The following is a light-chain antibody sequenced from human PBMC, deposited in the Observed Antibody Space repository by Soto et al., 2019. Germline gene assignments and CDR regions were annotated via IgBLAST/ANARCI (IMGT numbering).Light chain of an antibody. CDR3: TSYTSSSTLV. V-gene: IGLV2-14*03. CDR1: SSDVGAYNY. J-gene: IGLJ2*01. CDR2: EVS. Sequence: QSALTQPASVSGSPGQSITISCTGTSSDVGAYNYVSWYQQHPGKAPKLMIYEVSNRPSGISYRFSGSKSGNTASLTISGLQPEDEADYYCTSYTSSSTLVFGGGTKVTVL.